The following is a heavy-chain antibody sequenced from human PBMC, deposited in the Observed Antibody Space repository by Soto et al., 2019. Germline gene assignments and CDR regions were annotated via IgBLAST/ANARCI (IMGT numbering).Heavy chain of an antibody. V-gene: IGHV4-59*01. CDR3: ARHRVDTAMDGEIDY. J-gene: IGHJ4*02. D-gene: IGHD5-18*01. CDR1: GGAFSGYY. Sequence: SETLSLTCAVYGGAFSGYYWTWVRQTPGKGLEWIGEKDYSGSTTYNPSLQSRVSISVDLVKNQVSLKLSSVTAADTAVYYCARHRVDTAMDGEIDYWGQGTLVTVSS. CDR2: KDYSGST.